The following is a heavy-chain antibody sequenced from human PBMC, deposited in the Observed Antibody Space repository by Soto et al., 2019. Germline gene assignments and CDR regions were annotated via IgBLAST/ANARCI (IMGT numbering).Heavy chain of an antibody. J-gene: IGHJ4*02. CDR1: GFTFSTYA. Sequence: GGSLRLSCSVSGFTFSTYAMHWVRQAPGKGLEYASSISSNGGSTYYADSVKGRFTISRDNSKNTLYLQMSSLRTGDTALYYCVKDRWVDYWGQGILVTVSS. D-gene: IGHD1-26*01. V-gene: IGHV3-64D*06. CDR2: ISSNGGST. CDR3: VKDRWVDY.